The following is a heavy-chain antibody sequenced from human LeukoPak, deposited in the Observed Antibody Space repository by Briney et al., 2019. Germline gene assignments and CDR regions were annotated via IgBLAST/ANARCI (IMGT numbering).Heavy chain of an antibody. Sequence: SETLSLTCTVSGGSISSYYWSWIRQPPGKGLEWIGYIYYSGSTNYNPPLKSRVTISVDTSKNQFSLKLSSVTAADTAVYYCARDSKYCSSTSCYSPGMDVWGKGTTVTVSS. D-gene: IGHD2-2*01. CDR2: IYYSGST. CDR3: ARDSKYCSSTSCYSPGMDV. CDR1: GGSISSYY. J-gene: IGHJ6*04. V-gene: IGHV4-59*01.